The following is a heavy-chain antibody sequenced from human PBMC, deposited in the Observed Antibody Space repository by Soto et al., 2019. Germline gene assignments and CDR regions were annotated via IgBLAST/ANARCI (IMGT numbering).Heavy chain of an antibody. CDR2: IGTAGDT. D-gene: IGHD6-19*01. J-gene: IGHJ4*02. V-gene: IGHV3-13*01. CDR1: GFTFSSYD. Sequence: EVQLVESGGGLVQPGGSLRLSCAASGFTFSSYDMHWVRQATGKGLEWVSAIGTAGDTYYPGSVKGRFTISRENAKNPLYLPINRLRAEVTAVYYCAMWLRRGGYYFDSWGQGTLVTVSS. CDR3: AMWLRRGGYYFDS.